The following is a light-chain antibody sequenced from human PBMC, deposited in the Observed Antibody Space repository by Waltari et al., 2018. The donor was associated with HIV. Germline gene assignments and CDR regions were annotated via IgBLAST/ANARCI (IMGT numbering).Light chain of an antibody. Sequence: QSVLTQPPSVSGAPGQRVTISCTGSSSNLGAGYTVSWYRQLPGTAPKLLIYSNTNRPSGVPDRFSGSKSGTSASLAITGRQSDDEADYYCQSYDSSLSGYVFGTGTKVTVL. V-gene: IGLV1-40*01. CDR1: SSNLGAGYT. CDR3: QSYDSSLSGYV. J-gene: IGLJ1*01. CDR2: SNT.